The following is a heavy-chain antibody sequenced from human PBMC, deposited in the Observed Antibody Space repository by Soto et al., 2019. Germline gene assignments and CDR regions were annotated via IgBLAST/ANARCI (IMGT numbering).Heavy chain of an antibody. CDR1: GFTFRNFV. CDR2: IRGTGGET. D-gene: IGHD2-21*01. V-gene: IGHV3-23*01. J-gene: IGHJ4*02. CDR3: AQDRGWGVVSPSHDY. Sequence: EVQLLESGGGMVQPGGSLRVSCAASGFTFRNFVMSWVRQAPGKGLEWVSAIRGTGGETFYADSVKGRFTISRDNSKNTLYLQMNSPRDEDTALYFCAQDRGWGVVSPSHDYWGQGTLVTVSS.